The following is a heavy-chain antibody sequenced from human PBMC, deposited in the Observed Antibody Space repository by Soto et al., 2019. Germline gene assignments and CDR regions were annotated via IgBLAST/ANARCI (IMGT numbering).Heavy chain of an antibody. D-gene: IGHD3-9*01. Sequence: GGSLRLSCAASGFTFDDYAMHWVRQAPGKGLEWVSGISWNSGSIGYADSVKGRFTISRDNAKNSLYLQMNSLRAEDTALYYCAKDPDYDILTGYYDYWAREPWSPSPQ. CDR3: AKDPDYDILTGYYDY. J-gene: IGHJ4*02. V-gene: IGHV3-9*01. CDR2: ISWNSGSI. CDR1: GFTFDDYA.